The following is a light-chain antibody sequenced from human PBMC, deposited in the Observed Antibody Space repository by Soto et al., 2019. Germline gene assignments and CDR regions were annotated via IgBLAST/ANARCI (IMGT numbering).Light chain of an antibody. CDR2: AAS. Sequence: IQMTQSPSSLSASVGDRVTITCRASQSIGRYLNWFQQKPGKAPRVLIFAASSLQNGVPSRFSGSGSGTEFTLTISSLQPEDFATYYCQQSYTSWTFGQGTKVEAK. V-gene: IGKV1-39*01. J-gene: IGKJ1*01. CDR3: QQSYTSWT. CDR1: QSIGRY.